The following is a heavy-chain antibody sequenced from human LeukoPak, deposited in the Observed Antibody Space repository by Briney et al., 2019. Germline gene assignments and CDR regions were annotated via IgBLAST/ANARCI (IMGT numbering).Heavy chain of an antibody. CDR3: ARDKAAAGSYDY. Sequence: GASVKVSCKASGYTFTSYAISWVRQAPGQGLEWMGRISTYNANTNYAQNLQGRVTMTTDTSTSTAYMELRSLRSDDMAVYYCARDKAAAGSYDYWGQGTLVTVSS. CDR1: GYTFTSYA. V-gene: IGHV1-18*03. CDR2: ISTYNANT. J-gene: IGHJ4*02. D-gene: IGHD6-13*01.